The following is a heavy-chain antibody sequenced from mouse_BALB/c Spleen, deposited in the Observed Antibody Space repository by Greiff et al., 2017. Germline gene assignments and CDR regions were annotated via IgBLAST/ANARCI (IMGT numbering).Heavy chain of an antibody. CDR3: AREAAAWFAY. J-gene: IGHJ3*01. CDR1: GYTFTSYT. Sequence: QVQLQQSGAELVRPGASVKMSCKASGYTFTSYTMHWVKQRPGQGLEWIGDINPSSGYTNYNQKFKDKATLTADKSSSTAYMQLSSLASEDSAVYYCAREAAAWFAYWGQGTLVAVSA. CDR2: INPSSGYT. V-gene: IGHV1-4*01. D-gene: IGHD3-2*02.